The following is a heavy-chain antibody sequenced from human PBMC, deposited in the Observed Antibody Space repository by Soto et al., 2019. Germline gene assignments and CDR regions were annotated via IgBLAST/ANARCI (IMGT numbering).Heavy chain of an antibody. CDR1: GYAFTSYC. D-gene: IGHD5-12*01. V-gene: IGHV1-18*01. Sequence: ASVKVSCKASGYAFTSYCISWVLQAPGEGLEWMGWISAYNGNTNYAQKLQGRVTMTTDTSTSTAYMELRSLRSDDTAVYYCARRVRYSGYDERYYYYYGMDVWGQGTTVTVS. CDR2: ISAYNGNT. CDR3: ARRVRYSGYDERYYYYYGMDV. J-gene: IGHJ6*02.